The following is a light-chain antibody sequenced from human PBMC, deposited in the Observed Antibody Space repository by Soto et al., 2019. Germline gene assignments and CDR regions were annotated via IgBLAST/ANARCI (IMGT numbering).Light chain of an antibody. Sequence: QSVLTQPASVSGSPGQSITISCTGTISDVGGYNYVFWYQHHPGKAPKLMIFDVSNRPSGVSNRFSGSKSGNTASLTISGLQPEDEADYYCSSYTTSNTRQIVFGTGTKVTVL. CDR3: SSYTTSNTRQIV. V-gene: IGLV2-14*03. CDR2: DVS. J-gene: IGLJ1*01. CDR1: ISDVGGYNY.